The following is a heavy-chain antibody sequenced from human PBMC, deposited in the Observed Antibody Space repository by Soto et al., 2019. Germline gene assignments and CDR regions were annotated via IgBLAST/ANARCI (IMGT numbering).Heavy chain of an antibody. Sequence: QVQLQESGPGLVKPSQTLSLTCTVSGGSISSGGYYWSWIRQHPGKGLEWIGYIYYSGSTYYNPSLKRPVTISVDTSKNQFSRKLSSVTAADTAVYYCARAQLWLVGMDVWGQGTTVTVSS. J-gene: IGHJ6*02. V-gene: IGHV4-31*01. CDR1: GGSISSGGYY. CDR2: IYYSGST. CDR3: ARAQLWLVGMDV. D-gene: IGHD5-18*01.